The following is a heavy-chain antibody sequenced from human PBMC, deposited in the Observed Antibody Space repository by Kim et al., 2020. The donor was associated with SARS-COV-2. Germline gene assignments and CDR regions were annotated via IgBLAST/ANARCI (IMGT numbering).Heavy chain of an antibody. Sequence: GGSLRLSCAASGFTFSSYWMQWVRQAPGKGLVWVSVIKSDGSSTNYADSVKGRFTISRDNAKNTLYLQMNSLRAEDTAVYYCARESHYAMVVWGQGPTVTVSS. V-gene: IGHV3-74*01. J-gene: IGHJ6*02. CDR1: GFTFSSYW. CDR3: ARESHYAMVV. CDR2: IKSDGSST.